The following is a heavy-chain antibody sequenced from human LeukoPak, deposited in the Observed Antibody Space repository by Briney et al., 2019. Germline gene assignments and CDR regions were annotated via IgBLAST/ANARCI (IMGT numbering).Heavy chain of an antibody. D-gene: IGHD6-13*01. Sequence: SETLSLTCTVSGYSISSGYYWGWIRQPPGKGLEWIGSIYHSGSTYYNPSLKSRVTISVDTSKNQFSLKLSSVTAADTAVYYCARDGSSFENWFDPWGQGTLVTVSS. J-gene: IGHJ5*02. CDR2: IYHSGST. V-gene: IGHV4-38-2*02. CDR1: GYSISSGYY. CDR3: ARDGSSFENWFDP.